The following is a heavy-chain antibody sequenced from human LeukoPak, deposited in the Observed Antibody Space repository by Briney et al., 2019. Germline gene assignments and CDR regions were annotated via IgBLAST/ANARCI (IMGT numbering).Heavy chain of an antibody. V-gene: IGHV3-21*01. J-gene: IGHJ3*02. D-gene: IGHD3-22*01. CDR1: GFTFSSYA. CDR2: ISSSSSYI. Sequence: GGSLRLSCAASGFTFSSYAMSWVRQAPGKGLEWVSSISSSSSYIYYADSVKGRFTISRDNAKNSLYLQMNSLRAEDTAVYYCAREGEYYYDSSGYLDAFDIWGQGTMVTVSS. CDR3: AREGEYYYDSSGYLDAFDI.